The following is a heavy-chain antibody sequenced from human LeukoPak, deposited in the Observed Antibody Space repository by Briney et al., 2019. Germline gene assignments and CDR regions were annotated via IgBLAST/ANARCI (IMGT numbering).Heavy chain of an antibody. J-gene: IGHJ5*02. V-gene: IGHV3-23*01. CDR1: RFTFSSYA. CDR3: AKTGIASNWFDP. CDR2: ISCSGGSK. Sequence: PGGSLRLPCAASRFTFSSYAMIWVRQAPGKGLEEVSAISCSGGSKYYADAVKGRFTISRDDSKLTLYLQMNSRGAEDMAVYYCAKTGIASNWFDPWGQGTLVTVSS. D-gene: IGHD6-13*01.